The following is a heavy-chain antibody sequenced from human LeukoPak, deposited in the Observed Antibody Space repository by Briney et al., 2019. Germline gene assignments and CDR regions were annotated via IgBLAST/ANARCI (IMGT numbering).Heavy chain of an antibody. D-gene: IGHD5-12*01. V-gene: IGHV3-30*03. CDR1: GFTFSSYG. Sequence: GGSLRLSCAASGFTFSSYGMHWVRQAPGKGLEWVAVISYDGSNKYYADSVKGRFTISRDNSKNTLYLQMNSLRAEDTAVYYCASNVDIVATTDYWGQGTLVTVSS. CDR3: ASNVDIVATTDY. CDR2: ISYDGSNK. J-gene: IGHJ4*02.